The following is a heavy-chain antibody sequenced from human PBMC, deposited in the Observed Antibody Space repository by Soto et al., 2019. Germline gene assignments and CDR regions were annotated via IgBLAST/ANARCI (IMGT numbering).Heavy chain of an antibody. V-gene: IGHV3-74*01. CDR2: INTDGTSI. J-gene: IGHJ4*02. Sequence: GGSLRLSCAASGFTFSSHSMHWVRQAPGKGLVWVSYINTDGTSIDYADSVKGRFTISRDNTKNTLSLQMNSLRIEDTALYFCVRDWFGESHWGQGTLVTVSS. CDR1: GFTFSSHS. D-gene: IGHD3-10*01. CDR3: VRDWFGESH.